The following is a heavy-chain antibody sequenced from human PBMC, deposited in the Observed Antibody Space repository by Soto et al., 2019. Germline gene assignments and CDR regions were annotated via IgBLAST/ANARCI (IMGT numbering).Heavy chain of an antibody. CDR1: GFTFNTFD. CDR2: IRGADGRT. CDR3: VTGAWCDD. V-gene: IGHV3-23*01. Sequence: EVQLLESGGGLVQPGGSLRLSCAASGFTFNTFDMTWVRQAPGKGLEWVSVIRGADGRTYYADSLKGRFTISRDNSKNTLFLQVTSLRVEDTAVYYCVTGAWCDDWGQGTLVTVSS. D-gene: IGHD6-19*01. J-gene: IGHJ4*02.